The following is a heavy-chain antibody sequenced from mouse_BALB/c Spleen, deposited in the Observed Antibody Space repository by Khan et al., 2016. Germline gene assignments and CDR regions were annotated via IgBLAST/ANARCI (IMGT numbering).Heavy chain of an antibody. CDR1: GFSLTSYG. Sequence: QVQLKESGPGLVQPSQSLSITCTVSGFSLTSYGVHWVRQSPGKGLEWLGVIWNGGNTDYNAAFISRLSISKDNSKSQVFFKMNSLQADDTAIYXYARNFRTPGYYTMDYWGQGTSVTVSS. V-gene: IGHV2-4-1*01. CDR3: ARNFRTPGYYTMDY. J-gene: IGHJ4*01. CDR2: IWNGGNT.